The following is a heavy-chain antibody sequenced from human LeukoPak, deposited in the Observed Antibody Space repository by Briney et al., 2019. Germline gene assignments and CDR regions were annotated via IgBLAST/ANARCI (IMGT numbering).Heavy chain of an antibody. J-gene: IGHJ5*02. CDR3: AKDPYSYGYFHNWFDP. D-gene: IGHD5-18*01. V-gene: IGHV3-23*01. CDR2: ISGSGGST. Sequence: SGGSLRLSCAASGFTFSSYAMSWVRQAPGKGLEWVSAISGSGGSTYYADSVKGRFTISRDNSKNTLYLQMNSLRAEDTAVYYCAKDPYSYGYFHNWFDPWGQGTLVTVSS. CDR1: GFTFSSYA.